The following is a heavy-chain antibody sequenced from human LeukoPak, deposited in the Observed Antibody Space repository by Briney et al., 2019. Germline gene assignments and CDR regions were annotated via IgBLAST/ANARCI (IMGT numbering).Heavy chain of an antibody. CDR1: GLTFSTYG. J-gene: IGHJ4*02. CDR3: AKAGSIRFDY. Sequence: GGSLRLSCAASGLTFSTYGMSWVRQAPGKGLEWVSGISGSGGRGGNTYYADSMKGRFAISRDNSKNTLYLQMNSLRADDTAVYYCAKAGSIRFDYWGQGTLVTVSS. CDR2: ISGSGGRGGNT. D-gene: IGHD3-3*02. V-gene: IGHV3-23*01.